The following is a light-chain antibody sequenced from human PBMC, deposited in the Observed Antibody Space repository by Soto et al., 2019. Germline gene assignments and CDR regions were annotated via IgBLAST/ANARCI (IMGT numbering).Light chain of an antibody. CDR3: QQYNSYSVT. CDR2: KAS. Sequence: DIQMTQSPSTLSASVGARVTITCRASQSISSWLAWYQQKPGKAPKLLIYKASSLESGVPSRFCGSGSGTEFTITISSLQPDDFATDYGQQYNSYSVTCGQGTKVEIK. V-gene: IGKV1-5*03. CDR1: QSISSW. J-gene: IGKJ1*01.